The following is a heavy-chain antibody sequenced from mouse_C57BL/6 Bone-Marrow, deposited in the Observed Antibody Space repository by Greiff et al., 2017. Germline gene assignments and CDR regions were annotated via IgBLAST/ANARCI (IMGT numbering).Heavy chain of an antibody. D-gene: IGHD1-1*01. CDR1: GYSITNGNHW. CDR3: ARRRYYGSSGYFDG. Sequence: EVQLQESGPALVKPSQTVSLTCTVTGYSITNGNHWWNWIRQVSGSKLEWIGYISSSGSTDSNPSLKSRISTTSDTSKNQLFLQLNSVTTEERATYYCARRRYYGSSGYFDGWGTVTTVSVSS. J-gene: IGHJ1*03. V-gene: IGHV3-4*01. CDR2: ISSSGST.